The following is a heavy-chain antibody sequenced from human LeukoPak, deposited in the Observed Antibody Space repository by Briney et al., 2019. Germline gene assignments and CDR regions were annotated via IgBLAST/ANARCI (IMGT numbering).Heavy chain of an antibody. V-gene: IGHV3-74*01. D-gene: IGHD6-6*01. Sequence: GGSLRLSCAASGFTFSNYWMHWVRQAPGKGLVWVSRINSDGSSTSYADSVKGRFTISRDNAKNTLYLQMNSLRAEDTAVYYCARLSYRPESSIAARPYDYWGQGTLVTVSS. CDR1: GFTFSNYW. CDR2: INSDGSST. J-gene: IGHJ4*02. CDR3: ARLSYRPESSIAARPYDY.